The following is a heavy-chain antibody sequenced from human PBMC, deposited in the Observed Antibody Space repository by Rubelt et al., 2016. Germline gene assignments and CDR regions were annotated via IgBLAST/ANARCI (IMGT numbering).Heavy chain of an antibody. CDR1: GFTFRNSW. V-gene: IGHV3-7*01. Sequence: VQLVESGGGVVQPGRSLRLSCAVSGFTFRNSWMTWVRQAPGKGLEWVANIRKDGSEQYSVDSVKGRFTISKDNARNSLYLQMNSLRAEDTAMYYGVRHQMQWFDPWGQGTLVTVSS. CDR3: VRHQMQWFDP. D-gene: IGHD2-2*01. CDR2: IRKDGSEQ. J-gene: IGHJ5*02.